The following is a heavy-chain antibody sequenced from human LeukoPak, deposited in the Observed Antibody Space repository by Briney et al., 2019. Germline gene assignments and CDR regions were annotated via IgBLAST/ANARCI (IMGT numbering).Heavy chain of an antibody. CDR3: AREERGDYDISGYYLPNWFDP. CDR2: VYAGGST. Sequence: SETLSLTCTVSGDSISSATYYWSWLRQPAGKGLEWIGHVYAGGSTSYNPSLRSRVTISIDASKKHFSLKLSSVTAADTAIYYCAREERGDYDISGYYLPNWFDPWGQGTLVTVSS. D-gene: IGHD3-22*01. J-gene: IGHJ5*02. CDR1: GDSISSATYY. V-gene: IGHV4-61*09.